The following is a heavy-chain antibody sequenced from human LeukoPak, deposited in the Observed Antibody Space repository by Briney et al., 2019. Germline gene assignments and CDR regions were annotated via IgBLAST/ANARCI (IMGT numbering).Heavy chain of an antibody. CDR2: INPSGGST. CDR3: ARWGRDGYNYNDYFDY. Sequence: ASVKVSCKASGYTFTSYYMHWVRPAPGQGLEWMGIINPSGGSTSYAQKFQGRVTMTRDTSTSTVYMELSSLRSEDTAVYYCARWGRDGYNYNDYFDYWGQGTLVTVSS. V-gene: IGHV1-46*01. J-gene: IGHJ4*02. CDR1: GYTFTSYY. D-gene: IGHD5-24*01.